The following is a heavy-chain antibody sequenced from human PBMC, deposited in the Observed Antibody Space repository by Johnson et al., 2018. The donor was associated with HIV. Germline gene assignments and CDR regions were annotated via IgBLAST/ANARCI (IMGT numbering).Heavy chain of an antibody. CDR3: ARDVGIAENLDAFDI. J-gene: IGHJ3*02. CDR2: IKQDGSEK. CDR1: GFTFSSYW. D-gene: IGHD6-13*01. Sequence: VQLVESGGGLVQPGGSLRLSCAASGFTFSSYWMRWVRQAPGKGLEWVANIKQDGSEKYYVDSVKGRFTISRDNAKNSLYLHMNSLGAEDTAVYYCARDVGIAENLDAFDIWGQGTMVTVSS. V-gene: IGHV3-7*01.